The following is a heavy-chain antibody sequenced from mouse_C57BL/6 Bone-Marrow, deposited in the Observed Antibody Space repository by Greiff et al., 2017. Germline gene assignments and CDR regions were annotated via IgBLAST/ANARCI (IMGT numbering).Heavy chain of an antibody. CDR2: FNLSSGYP. CDR1: GYTFISSW. J-gene: IGHJ3*01. V-gene: IGHV1-7*01. Sequence: QVQLQQSGAELAKPGAPVNLSSRVLGYTFISSWLHGVNQRPGRVWEWIGYFNLSSGYPKYNQKFKDKATLTADKSSSTAYMQLSSLTYEDSAVYYCARGPFAYWGQGTLVTVSA. CDR3: ARGPFAY.